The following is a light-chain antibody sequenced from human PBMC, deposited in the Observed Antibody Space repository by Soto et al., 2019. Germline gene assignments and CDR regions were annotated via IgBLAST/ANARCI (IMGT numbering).Light chain of an antibody. Sequence: QSALTQPPSASGSPGQSVTISCTGTSSDVGGYMYVSWYQQHPGKAPKLIIYEVANRPSGVPTRFSGSKSGNTASLTISGLRADDEAYYYCSSYASDNTVVFGGGTKLTVL. CDR3: SSYASDNTVV. CDR1: SSDVGGYMY. CDR2: EVA. J-gene: IGLJ2*01. V-gene: IGLV2-8*01.